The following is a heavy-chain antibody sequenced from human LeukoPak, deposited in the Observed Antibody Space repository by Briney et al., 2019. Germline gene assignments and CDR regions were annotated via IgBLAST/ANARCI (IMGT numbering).Heavy chain of an antibody. CDR2: INNDGTTT. D-gene: IGHD6-13*01. V-gene: IGHV3-74*01. CDR1: GFTFSSSW. CDR3: ARARGYSSSWYRGDALDI. Sequence: GGSLRLSCAASGFTFSSSWMYWVRQAPGKGLVWVSRINNDGTTTTDADSVKGRFTISRDNAKNMLYLQMSNLRAEDTAVYYCARARGYSSSWYRGDALDIWGQGTMVTVSP. J-gene: IGHJ3*02.